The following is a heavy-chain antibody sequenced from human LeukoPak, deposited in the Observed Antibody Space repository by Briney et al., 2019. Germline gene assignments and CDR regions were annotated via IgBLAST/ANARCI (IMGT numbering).Heavy chain of an antibody. CDR3: ARDYGSGSYYNP. J-gene: IGHJ5*02. CDR1: GGSFSGYY. Sequence: SETLSLTCAVYGGSFSGYYWSWIRQPPGKGLEWIGEINHSGSTNYNPSLKSRVTISVDTSKNQFSLKLSSMTAADTAVYYCARDYGSGSYYNPWGQGTLVTVSS. V-gene: IGHV4-34*01. D-gene: IGHD3-10*01. CDR2: INHSGST.